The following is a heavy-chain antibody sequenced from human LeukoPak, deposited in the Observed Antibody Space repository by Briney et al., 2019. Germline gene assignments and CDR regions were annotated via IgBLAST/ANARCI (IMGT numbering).Heavy chain of an antibody. CDR3: ARGWLAETTVVTPYNY. V-gene: IGHV1-69*13. CDR2: IIPIFGKA. D-gene: IGHD4-23*01. CDR1: GGTFSNYA. Sequence: ASVKVSCKASGGTFSNYAINWVRQAPGQGLEWMGGIIPIFGKANYAQKFQGRVTITADESTRTAYMELSSLRSEDTAVYYCARGWLAETTVVTPYNYWGRGTLVSASS. J-gene: IGHJ4*02.